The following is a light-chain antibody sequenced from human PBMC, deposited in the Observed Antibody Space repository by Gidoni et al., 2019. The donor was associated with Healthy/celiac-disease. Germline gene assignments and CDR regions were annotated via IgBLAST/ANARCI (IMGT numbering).Light chain of an antibody. CDR2: SNN. CDR1: SSNIGSNT. J-gene: IGLJ3*02. V-gene: IGLV1-44*01. Sequence: QSVLTKPPSASGTPGQGVTIPCSGSSSNIGSNTVNWYRQLPGTAPKLLIYSNNQRPSGVPDRFSGSKSGTSASLAISGLQSEDEADYYCAAWDDSLNGPVFGGGTKLTVL. CDR3: AAWDDSLNGPV.